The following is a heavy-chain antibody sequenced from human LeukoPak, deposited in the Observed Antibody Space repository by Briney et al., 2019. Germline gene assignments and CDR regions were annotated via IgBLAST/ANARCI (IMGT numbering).Heavy chain of an antibody. D-gene: IGHD1-26*01. CDR2: IYHSGST. J-gene: IGHJ3*02. Sequence: PLETLSLTCTVSGYSISSGYYWGWIRQPPGKGLEWIGSIYHSGSTYYNPSLKSRVTISVDTSKNQFSLKLSSATAADTAVYYCASVGGSYFAFDIWGQGTMVTVSS. V-gene: IGHV4-38-2*02. CDR1: GYSISSGYY. CDR3: ASVGGSYFAFDI.